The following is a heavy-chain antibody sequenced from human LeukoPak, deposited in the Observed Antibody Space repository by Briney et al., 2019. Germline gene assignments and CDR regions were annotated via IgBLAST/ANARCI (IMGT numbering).Heavy chain of an antibody. CDR2: INHSGST. Sequence: TASETLSLTCAVYGGSFSGYYWSWVRQPPGKGREWVGEINHSGSTNYNPSLKSRVTISVDTSKNQFSLKLSSVTAADTAVYYCARVRVVVNIRDAFDIWGQGTMVTVSS. V-gene: IGHV4-34*01. J-gene: IGHJ3*02. D-gene: IGHD3-22*01. CDR1: GGSFSGYY. CDR3: ARVRVVVNIRDAFDI.